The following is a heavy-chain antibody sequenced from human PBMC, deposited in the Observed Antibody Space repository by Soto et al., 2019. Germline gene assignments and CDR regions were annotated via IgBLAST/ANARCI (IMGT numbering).Heavy chain of an antibody. Sequence: SETLSLTCTVSGGSISSSSYYWGWIRQPPGKGLEWIGSIYYSGSTYYNPSLKSRVTISVDTSKNQFSLKLSSVTAADTAVYYCARRSLEGASKLRFLEHLVDFDYWGQGTLVTVSS. CDR2: IYYSGST. CDR1: GGSISSSSYY. D-gene: IGHD3-3*01. V-gene: IGHV4-39*01. J-gene: IGHJ4*02. CDR3: ARRSLEGASKLRFLEHLVDFDY.